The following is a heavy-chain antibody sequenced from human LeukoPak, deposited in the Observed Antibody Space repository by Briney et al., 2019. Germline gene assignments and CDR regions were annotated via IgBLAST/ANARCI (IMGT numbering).Heavy chain of an antibody. V-gene: IGHV3-30-3*01. Sequence: GRSLRLSCAASGFTFSSYAMHWVRQAPGKGLEWVAVISYDGSNKYYADSVKGRFTISRDNSKNTLYLQMNSLRAEDTAVYYCARSGRFGEAGTDSWGQGTLVTVSS. CDR1: GFTFSSYA. CDR3: ARSGRFGEAGTDS. J-gene: IGHJ4*02. CDR2: ISYDGSNK. D-gene: IGHD3-10*01.